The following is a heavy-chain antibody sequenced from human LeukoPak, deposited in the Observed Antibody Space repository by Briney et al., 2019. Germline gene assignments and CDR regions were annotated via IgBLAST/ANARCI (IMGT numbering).Heavy chain of an antibody. J-gene: IGHJ3*02. D-gene: IGHD6-19*01. CDR3: AKDLSSGWYGDAFDI. CDR1: GFTFSSYA. Sequence: PGRSLRLSCAASGFTFSSYAMHWVRQAPGKGLEWVSAISGSGGSTYYADSVKGRFTISRDNSKNTLYLQMNSLRAEDTAVYYCAKDLSSGWYGDAFDIWGQGTMVTVSS. V-gene: IGHV3-23*01. CDR2: ISGSGGST.